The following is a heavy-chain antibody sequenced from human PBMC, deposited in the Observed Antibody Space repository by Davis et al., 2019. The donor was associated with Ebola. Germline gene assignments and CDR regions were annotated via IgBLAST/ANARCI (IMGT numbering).Heavy chain of an antibody. D-gene: IGHD3-3*01. V-gene: IGHV1-69*04. CDR2: IIPILGIA. CDR3: ARVRSGYRSYYYGMDV. CDR1: GGTFSSYA. Sequence: SVKVSCTASGGTFSSYAISWVRQAPGQGLEWMGRIIPILGIANYAQKFQGRVTITADKSTSTAYMELGSLRSEDTAVYYCARVRSGYRSYYYGMDVWGQGTTVTVSS. J-gene: IGHJ6*02.